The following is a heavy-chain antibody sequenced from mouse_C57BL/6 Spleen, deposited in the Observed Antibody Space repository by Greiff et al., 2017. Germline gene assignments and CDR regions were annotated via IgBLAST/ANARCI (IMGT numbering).Heavy chain of an antibody. CDR1: GYTFTSYW. CDR3: ARRGPYYYGSSYDWYFDV. D-gene: IGHD1-1*01. CDR2: IDPSDSYT. V-gene: IGHV1-50*01. J-gene: IGHJ1*03. Sequence: VQLQQPGAELVKPGASVKLSCKASGYTFTSYWMQWVKQRPGQGLEWIGEIDPSDSYTNYNQKFKGKATLTVDTSSSTAYMQLSSLTSEDSAVYYCARRGPYYYGSSYDWYFDVWGTGTTVTVSS.